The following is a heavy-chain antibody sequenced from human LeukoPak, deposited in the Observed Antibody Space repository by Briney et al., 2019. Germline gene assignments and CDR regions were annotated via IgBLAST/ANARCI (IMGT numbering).Heavy chain of an antibody. CDR1: GFTFSSYS. J-gene: IGHJ6*02. Sequence: GGSLRLSCAASGFTFSSYSMNWVRQAPGKGLEWVSSISSSSSYIYYADSVKGRFTISRDNAKNSLYLQMNSLRAEDTAVYYCARDRTPRGYSYGYYYYYYYGMDVWGQGTTVIVFS. CDR2: ISSSSSYI. V-gene: IGHV3-21*01. CDR3: ARDRTPRGYSYGYYYYYYYGMDV. D-gene: IGHD5-18*01.